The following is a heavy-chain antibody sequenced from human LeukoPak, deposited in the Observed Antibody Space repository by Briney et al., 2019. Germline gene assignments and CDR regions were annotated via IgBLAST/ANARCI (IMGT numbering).Heavy chain of an antibody. CDR1: GLTFSNSG. V-gene: IGHV3-21*01. Sequence: PGGSLRLSCATSGLTFSNSGMSWVRQAPGKGLEWVSSIGRSNTNTYYADSVKGRFTISRDNAKNSLYLQMNSLRAEDTAVYYCARDLMDYYDTGAFDYWGQGTLVTVSS. CDR2: IGRSNTNT. CDR3: ARDLMDYYDTGAFDY. D-gene: IGHD3-22*01. J-gene: IGHJ4*02.